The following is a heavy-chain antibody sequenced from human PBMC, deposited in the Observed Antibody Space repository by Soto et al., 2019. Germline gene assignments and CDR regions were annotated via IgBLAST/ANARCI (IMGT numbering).Heavy chain of an antibody. CDR1: GGSISSYY. J-gene: IGHJ5*02. Sequence: LSLTCTVSGGSISSYYWSWIRQPPGKGLEWIGYIYYSGSTNYNPSLKSRVTISVDTSKNQFSLKLSSVTAADTAVYYCARAPSHYYDSSGYRIKWFDPWGQGTLVTVSS. D-gene: IGHD3-22*01. CDR3: ARAPSHYYDSSGYRIKWFDP. V-gene: IGHV4-59*01. CDR2: IYYSGST.